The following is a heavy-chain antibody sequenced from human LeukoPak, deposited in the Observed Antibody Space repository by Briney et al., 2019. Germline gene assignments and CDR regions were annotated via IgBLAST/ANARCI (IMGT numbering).Heavy chain of an antibody. Sequence: GGSLRLSCAASGFTFDDYGMSWVRQAPGQGLEWVSVIYGGVNTFYADSVQGRFTISRDNSKNTLYLQMNSLRAEDTAVYYCARLAGSGWLDYWGQGTLVTVSS. V-gene: IGHV3-53*01. J-gene: IGHJ4*02. CDR1: GFTFDDYG. CDR2: IYGGVNT. D-gene: IGHD6-19*01. CDR3: ARLAGSGWLDY.